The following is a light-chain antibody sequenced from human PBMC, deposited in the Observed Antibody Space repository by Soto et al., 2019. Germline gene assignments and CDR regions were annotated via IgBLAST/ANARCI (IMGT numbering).Light chain of an antibody. Sequence: ETVMTQSPATLSVSPGEIVTLSCSASQSVNSHLAWYQQKLGQAPRVLIYGASTRATGTPARFSGSGSETEFILTISSLQSEDVAVYYCQHYNTWPWTFGQGTKVDIK. V-gene: IGKV3-15*01. CDR3: QHYNTWPWT. CDR2: GAS. CDR1: QSVNSH. J-gene: IGKJ1*01.